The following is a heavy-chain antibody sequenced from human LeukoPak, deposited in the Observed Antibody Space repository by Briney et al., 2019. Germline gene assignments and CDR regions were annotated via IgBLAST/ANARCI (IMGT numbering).Heavy chain of an antibody. D-gene: IGHD3-9*01. CDR3: AREGSDILTGYPYGFDI. CDR2: ISSSSNYI. Sequence: PGGSLRLSCAASRLIFSSYSMNWVRQAPGKGLEWVSSISSSSNYIYYADSVKGRFTISRDNAKNSLYLQMNSLRAEDTAVYYCAREGSDILTGYPYGFDIWGQGTMVTVSS. CDR1: RLIFSSYS. J-gene: IGHJ3*02. V-gene: IGHV3-21*01.